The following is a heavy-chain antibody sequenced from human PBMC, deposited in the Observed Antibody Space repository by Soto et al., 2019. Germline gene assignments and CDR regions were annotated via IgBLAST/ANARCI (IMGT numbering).Heavy chain of an antibody. CDR2: ISSSSSYI. Sequence: GGSLRLSCAASGFTFSSYSMNWVRQAPGKGLEWVSSISSSSSYIYYADSVKGRFTISRDNAKNSLYLQMNSLRAEDTAVYYCAREPLGYCTNGVCYTGFDYWGQGTLVTVSS. V-gene: IGHV3-21*01. D-gene: IGHD2-8*01. J-gene: IGHJ4*02. CDR1: GFTFSSYS. CDR3: AREPLGYCTNGVCYTGFDY.